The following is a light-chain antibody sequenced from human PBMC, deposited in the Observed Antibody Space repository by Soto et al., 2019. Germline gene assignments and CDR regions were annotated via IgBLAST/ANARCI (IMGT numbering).Light chain of an antibody. J-gene: IGLJ1*01. CDR3: RSYTSSSTLV. CDR1: SSDVGGYNY. Sequence: QSALTQPASVSGSPGQSITISCTGTSSDVGGYNYVSWYQQHPGKAPKLMIYDVSNRPSGVSNRFSGSKSGNTASLTISGLPAEDEAYYYCRSYTSSSTLVFGTGTKLTVL. V-gene: IGLV2-14*01. CDR2: DVS.